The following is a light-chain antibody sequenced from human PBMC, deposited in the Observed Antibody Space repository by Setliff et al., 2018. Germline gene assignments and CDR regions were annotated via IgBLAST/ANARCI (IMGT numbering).Light chain of an antibody. Sequence: SYELTQPPSVPVAPGKTARITCGGNNIGGKSVNWYQQKPGQAPVLVIYYDSDRPSGIPERFFGSNSGNTATLTISRVEAGDEADYYCQVWDSGSEHYVFGTGTKVPS. CDR2: YDS. J-gene: IGLJ1*01. CDR3: QVWDSGSEHYV. CDR1: NIGGKS. V-gene: IGLV3-21*04.